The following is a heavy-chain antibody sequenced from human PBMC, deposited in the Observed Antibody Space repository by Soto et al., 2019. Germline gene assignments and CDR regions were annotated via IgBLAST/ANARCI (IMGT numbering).Heavy chain of an antibody. J-gene: IGHJ6*02. Sequence: PGGSLRLSCAASAFTFSSYWMSWVRQAPGKGLEWVANIKQDGSEKYYVDSVKGRFTISRDNAKNSLYLQMNSLRAEDTAVYYCAGVVSIAARPGYYYYGMDVWGQGTTVTVSS. V-gene: IGHV3-7*01. CDR2: IKQDGSEK. CDR3: AGVVSIAARPGYYYYGMDV. D-gene: IGHD6-6*01. CDR1: AFTFSSYW.